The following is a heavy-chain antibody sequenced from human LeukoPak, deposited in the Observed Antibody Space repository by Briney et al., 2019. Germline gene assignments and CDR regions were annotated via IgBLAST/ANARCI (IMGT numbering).Heavy chain of an antibody. CDR1: GFTFNTFN. CDR3: ARGHYDVLAASYKRTPDY. Sequence: PGGSLRLSCAASGFTFNTFNMNWVRQAPGKGLEWVSSITSGGDYICYADSVKGRFTTSRDNAKNSLSLQLNSLRVEDTAVYYCARGHYDVLAASYKRTPDYWGQGTLVTVSS. V-gene: IGHV3-21*01. CDR2: ITSGGDYI. D-gene: IGHD3-9*01. J-gene: IGHJ4*02.